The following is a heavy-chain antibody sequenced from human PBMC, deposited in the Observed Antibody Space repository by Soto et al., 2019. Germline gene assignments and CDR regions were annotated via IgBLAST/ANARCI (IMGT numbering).Heavy chain of an antibody. D-gene: IGHD1-1*01. V-gene: IGHV4-61*01. J-gene: IGHJ4*02. Sequence: KASETLSLTCTVSGGSVSSGSYYWSWIRQPPGKGLEWIGYISYSGNTNYNSSLKSRVTISKDTSENQFSLKVNSVTAADTAVYYCARYTTGGTGFDYWGQGTLVTVYS. CDR2: ISYSGNT. CDR3: ARYTTGGTGFDY. CDR1: GGSVSSGSYY.